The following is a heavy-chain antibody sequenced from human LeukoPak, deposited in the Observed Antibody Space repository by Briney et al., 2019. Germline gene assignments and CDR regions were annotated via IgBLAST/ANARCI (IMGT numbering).Heavy chain of an antibody. D-gene: IGHD2-2*01. Sequence: ASVKVSCKVSGYTLTELSMHWVRQAPGKGLEWMGGFDPEDGETIYAQKFQGSVTMTEDTSTDTAYMELSSLRSEDTAVYYCATPSGYCSSTSCYGGSDYYYGMDVWGQGTTVTVSS. CDR1: GYTLTELS. J-gene: IGHJ6*02. CDR3: ATPSGYCSSTSCYGGSDYYYGMDV. V-gene: IGHV1-24*01. CDR2: FDPEDGET.